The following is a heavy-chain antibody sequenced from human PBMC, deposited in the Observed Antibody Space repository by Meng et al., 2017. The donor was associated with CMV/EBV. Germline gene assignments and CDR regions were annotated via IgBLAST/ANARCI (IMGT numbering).Heavy chain of an antibody. D-gene: IGHD1-1*01. CDR3: ARSLPGGGVHLDY. V-gene: IGHV3-30-3*01. J-gene: IGHJ4*02. CDR2: ITFDGTNQ. CDR1: GFILNNSP. Sequence: GGSLRLSCAASGFILNNSPMHWVRQAPGEGLEWVTVITFDGTNQFYADSVKGRFTISRDDSKNTLYLQMNRLRPEDTAVYYCARSLPGGGVHLDYWGQGTLVTVSS.